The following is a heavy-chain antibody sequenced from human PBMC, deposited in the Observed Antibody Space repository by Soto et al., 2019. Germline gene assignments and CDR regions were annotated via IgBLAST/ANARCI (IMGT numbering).Heavy chain of an antibody. Sequence: PGGSLRLSCAASGFTFGNYAMTWVRQAPGKGLEWISTISGSGVSTDYADSVKGRFTISRDNSKNTLYLQVNSLRVDDTAIYYCAKMNEYYYLDVWGQGTTVTVSS. J-gene: IGHJ6*03. CDR3: AKMNEYYYLDV. CDR2: ISGSGVST. CDR1: GFTFGNYA. V-gene: IGHV3-23*01.